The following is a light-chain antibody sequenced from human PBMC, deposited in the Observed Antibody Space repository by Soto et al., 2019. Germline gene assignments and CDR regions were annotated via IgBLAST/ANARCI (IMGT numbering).Light chain of an antibody. CDR3: SSSTSSSTLVV. Sequence: QSALTQPASVSGSPGQSITISCTGTSSDVGDYNYVSWYQQHPGKAPKVMIYDVSNRPSGVSNRFSGSKSGNTASLTISGLQAEDEADYYCSSSTSSSTLVVFGGGTKLTVL. V-gene: IGLV2-14*01. CDR2: DVS. J-gene: IGLJ2*01. CDR1: SSDVGDYNY.